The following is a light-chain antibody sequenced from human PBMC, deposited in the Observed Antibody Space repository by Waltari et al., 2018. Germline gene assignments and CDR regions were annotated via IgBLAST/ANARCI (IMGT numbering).Light chain of an antibody. J-gene: IGLJ2*01. V-gene: IGLV2-11*01. CDR3: CSYAGTYILI. Sequence: QSALTQPRSVSGSPGQSVTISCTGTSSDVGGYNYFSWFQHHPGKAPKLIINDVFQRPSGVPDRFSGSKSGNTASLTISGLQAEDEADYYCCSYAGTYILIFGGGTKLTVL. CDR1: SSDVGGYNY. CDR2: DVF.